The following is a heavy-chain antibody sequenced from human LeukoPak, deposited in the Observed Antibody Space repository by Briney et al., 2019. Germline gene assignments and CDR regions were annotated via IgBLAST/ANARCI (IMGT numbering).Heavy chain of an antibody. CDR1: GYSFSSQW. Sequence: GESLKISCKGSGYSFSSQWIGSVRQMPGKGLEWMGIIYPGDSDTRYSPSFQGRVTISADKSISTAYLQWSSLKASDTAMFCCATSSGGSYFGMDVWGQGTPVTVSS. CDR3: ATSSGGSYFGMDV. J-gene: IGHJ6*02. CDR2: IYPGDSDT. D-gene: IGHD6-25*01. V-gene: IGHV5-51*01.